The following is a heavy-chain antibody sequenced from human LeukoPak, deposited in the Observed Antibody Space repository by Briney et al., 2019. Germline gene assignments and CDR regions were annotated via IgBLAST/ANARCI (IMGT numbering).Heavy chain of an antibody. J-gene: IGHJ6*04. CDR1: GVTFSDYP. Sequence: SVKVSCKASGVTFSDYPISWVRQAPGQGPEWMGGIVPHFAAADYAQQFQGRVTITADMYTTTAYMELSSLTSDDTAIYYCAGGYGSGVMSPYALDVWGTGTTVVVSS. CDR2: IVPHFAAA. D-gene: IGHD3-10*01. CDR3: AGGYGSGVMSPYALDV. V-gene: IGHV1-69*06.